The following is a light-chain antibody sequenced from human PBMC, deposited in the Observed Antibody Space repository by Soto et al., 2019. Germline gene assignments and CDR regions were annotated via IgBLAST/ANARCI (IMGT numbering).Light chain of an antibody. CDR2: GAS. Sequence: EIVLTQSPDTLSLSPGESATLSCRASQSVSSTYLAWYQQKPGRAHRLLIYGASTWATGIPDRFIGSGSGTDFTLTISRLEPEAFAVFYCQQYDNSITFGQGTRLEIE. CDR3: QQYDNSIT. V-gene: IGKV3-20*01. J-gene: IGKJ5*01. CDR1: QSVSSTY.